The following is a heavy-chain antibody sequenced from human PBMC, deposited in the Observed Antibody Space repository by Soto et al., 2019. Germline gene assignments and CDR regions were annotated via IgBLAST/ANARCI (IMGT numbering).Heavy chain of an antibody. CDR2: FDPEDGET. Sequence: QVQLVQSGAEVKKPGASVKVSCKVSGYTLTELSMHWVRQAPGKGLEWMGGFDPEDGETIYAQKFQGRVTMTEDTATDTAYMELSSLRSEDTAVYYCATGDLQMSRMPYMISFDYWGQGTLVTVSS. D-gene: IGHD3-22*01. J-gene: IGHJ4*02. V-gene: IGHV1-24*01. CDR1: GYTLTELS. CDR3: ATGDLQMSRMPYMISFDY.